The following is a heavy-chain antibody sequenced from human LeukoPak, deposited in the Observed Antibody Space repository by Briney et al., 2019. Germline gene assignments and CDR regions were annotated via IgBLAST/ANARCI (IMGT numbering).Heavy chain of an antibody. CDR2: ITITGGRT. J-gene: IGHJ4*02. CDR1: GYIFTSYA. CDR3: ARDQGIFDY. Sequence: GGSLRLSCAASGYIFTSYAMSWVRQVPGKGLEWVSGITITGGRTYYADSVKGRFTISTDNSKNTLYLQMNSLRDEDSAVYYCARDQGIFDYWGQGTLVTVFS. V-gene: IGHV3-23*01.